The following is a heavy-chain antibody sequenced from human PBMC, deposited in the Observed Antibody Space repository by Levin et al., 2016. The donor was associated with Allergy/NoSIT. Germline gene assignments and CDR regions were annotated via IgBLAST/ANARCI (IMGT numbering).Heavy chain of an antibody. D-gene: IGHD3-3*01. J-gene: IGHJ6*02. CDR3: ARDYKRFLEWLSRHYYYYGMDV. V-gene: IGHV1-18*01. Sequence: ASVKVSCKASGYTFTSYGISWVRQAPGQGLEWMGWISAYNGNTNYAQKLQGRVTMTTDTSTSTAYMELRSLRSDDTAVYYCARDYKRFLEWLSRHYYYYGMDVWGQGTTVTVSS. CDR1: GYTFTSYG. CDR2: ISAYNGNT.